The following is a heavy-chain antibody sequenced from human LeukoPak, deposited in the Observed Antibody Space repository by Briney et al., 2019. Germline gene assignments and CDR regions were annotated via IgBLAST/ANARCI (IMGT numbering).Heavy chain of an antibody. V-gene: IGHV3-33*06. Sequence: GGSLRLSCASSGFTFSSYGMHWVRQAPGKGLKWVAVIWYDGSNKYYAASVKGRFTFSRDNSKNTLYLQMNSLRAEDTAVYYCAKQTITMVRGVVGEGLDYWGQGTLVTVSS. J-gene: IGHJ4*02. D-gene: IGHD3-10*01. CDR3: AKQTITMVRGVVGEGLDY. CDR2: IWYDGSNK. CDR1: GFTFSSYG.